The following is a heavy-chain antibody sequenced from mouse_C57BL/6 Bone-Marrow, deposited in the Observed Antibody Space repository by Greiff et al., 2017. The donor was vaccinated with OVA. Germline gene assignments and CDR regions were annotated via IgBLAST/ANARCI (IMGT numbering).Heavy chain of an antibody. V-gene: IGHV3-6*01. CDR2: ISYDGSN. D-gene: IGHD1-1*01. Sequence: ESGPGLVKPSQSLSLTCSVTGYSITSGYYWNWIRQFPGNKLEWMGYISYDGSNNYNPSLKNRISITRDTSKNQFFLKLNSVTTEDTATYYCARDEEYYGSSSGPYAMDYWGQGTSVTVSS. CDR1: GYSITSGYY. CDR3: ARDEEYYGSSSGPYAMDY. J-gene: IGHJ4*01.